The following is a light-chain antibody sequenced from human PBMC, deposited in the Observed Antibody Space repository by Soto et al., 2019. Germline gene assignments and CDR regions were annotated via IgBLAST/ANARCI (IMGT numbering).Light chain of an antibody. V-gene: IGLV4-69*01. CDR3: QTWGTGIPWV. CDR2: LNSDGSH. CDR1: SGHSSYA. Sequence: QPVLTQSPSASASLGASVKLTCTLSSGHSSYAIAWHQQQTEKGPRYLMKLNSDGSHSKGDGIPDRFSGSSSGAERYLTISSLQSEDEADYYCQTWGTGIPWVFGGGTKVTVL. J-gene: IGLJ3*02.